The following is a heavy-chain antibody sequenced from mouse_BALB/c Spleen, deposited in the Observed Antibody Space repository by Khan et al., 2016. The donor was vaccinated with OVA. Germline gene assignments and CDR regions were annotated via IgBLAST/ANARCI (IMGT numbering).Heavy chain of an antibody. CDR3: ARSASYLFFAV. Sequence: QIQLVQSGPELKKPGETVKISCKASGYTFTNYGMNWVKQAPGKGLKWMGWINTYTGETTYADDFKGRFAFSLETSANTAYLQINNLKNEDTATYFCARSASYLFFAVWGAGTTVTVSS. D-gene: IGHD6-1*01. CDR1: GYTFTNYG. V-gene: IGHV9-3-1*01. CDR2: INTYTGET. J-gene: IGHJ1*01.